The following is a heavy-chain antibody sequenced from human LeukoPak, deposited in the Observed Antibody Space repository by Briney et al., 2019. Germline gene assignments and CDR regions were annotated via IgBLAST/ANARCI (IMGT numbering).Heavy chain of an antibody. J-gene: IGHJ4*02. D-gene: IGHD1-26*01. V-gene: IGHV1-69*06. CDR1: GYTFTGYY. Sequence: SVKVSCKTSGYTFTGYYMHWVRQAPGQGLEWMGGIIPIFGTANYAQKFQGRVTITADKSTSTAYMELSSLRSEDTAVYYCARAEVVATTYFDYWGQGTLVTVSS. CDR2: IIPIFGTA. CDR3: ARAEVVATTYFDY.